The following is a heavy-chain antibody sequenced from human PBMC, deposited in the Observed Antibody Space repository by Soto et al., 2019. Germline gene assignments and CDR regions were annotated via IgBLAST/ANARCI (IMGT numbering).Heavy chain of an antibody. CDR2: ISSNGGST. D-gene: IGHD3-10*01. V-gene: IGHV3-64D*08. CDR3: VKDPITMVRGVITILDAFDI. Sequence: PGGSLRLSCAASGFTFSDYYMSWIRQAPGKGLEWVSAISSNGGSTYYADSVKGRFTISRDDSKNTLYLQMSSLRAEDTAVYYCVKDPITMVRGVITILDAFDIWGQGTMVTVSS. J-gene: IGHJ3*02. CDR1: GFTFSDYY.